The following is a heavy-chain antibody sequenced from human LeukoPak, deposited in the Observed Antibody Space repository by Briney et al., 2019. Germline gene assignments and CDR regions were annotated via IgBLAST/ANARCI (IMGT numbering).Heavy chain of an antibody. Sequence: SETLSLTCAVYGGSFSGYYWSWIRQPPGKGLEWIGEINHSGSTNYNPSLKSRVTISVDTSKNQFPLKPSSVTAADTAVYYCARGAWYSYAPFDYWGQGTLVTVSS. CDR1: GGSFSGYY. D-gene: IGHD5-18*01. V-gene: IGHV4-34*01. CDR3: ARGAWYSYAPFDY. J-gene: IGHJ4*02. CDR2: INHSGST.